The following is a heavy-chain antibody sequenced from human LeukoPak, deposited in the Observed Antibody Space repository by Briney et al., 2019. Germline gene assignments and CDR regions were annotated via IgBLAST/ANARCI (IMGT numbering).Heavy chain of an antibody. Sequence: SETLSLTCTASGGSISSYYWSWIRQPPGKGLEWIGYIYYSGSTNYNPSLKSRVTISVDTSKNQFSLKLSSVTAADTAVYYCARAGYSGYDFYFDYWGQGTLVTVSS. J-gene: IGHJ4*02. V-gene: IGHV4-59*01. CDR2: IYYSGST. CDR1: GGSISSYY. CDR3: ARAGYSGYDFYFDY. D-gene: IGHD5-12*01.